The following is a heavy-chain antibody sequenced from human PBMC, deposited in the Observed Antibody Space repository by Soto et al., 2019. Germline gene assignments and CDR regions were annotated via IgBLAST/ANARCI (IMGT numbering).Heavy chain of an antibody. D-gene: IGHD6-6*01. V-gene: IGHV4-59*01. J-gene: IGHJ6*02. CDR2: VYYSGST. CDR3: TRGAARFYYYGMDV. Sequence: QVQLQESGPGLVKPSETLSLTCSVTGDSFNYFYWSWIRQPPGKGLEWIGYVYYSGSTNYNPSLKSLVTISLDTSKSQFSLNLTSVTAADSAVYYCTRGAARFYYYGMDVWGQGTTVTVSS. CDR1: GDSFNYFY.